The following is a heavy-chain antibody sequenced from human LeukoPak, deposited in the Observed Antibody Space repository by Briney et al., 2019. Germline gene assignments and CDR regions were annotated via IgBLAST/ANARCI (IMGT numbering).Heavy chain of an antibody. CDR1: GFTFSSYA. D-gene: IGHD3-10*01. V-gene: IGHV3-23*01. J-gene: IGHJ4*02. Sequence: GGSLRLSCAASGFTFSSYAMSWVRQAPGKGLEWVSAISGSGGSTYYADSVKGRFTISRDNSKNTLYLQMNSLRAEDTAVYYCAKEATYMVRGVRYYFDYWGQGALVTVSS. CDR2: ISGSGGST. CDR3: AKEATYMVRGVRYYFDY.